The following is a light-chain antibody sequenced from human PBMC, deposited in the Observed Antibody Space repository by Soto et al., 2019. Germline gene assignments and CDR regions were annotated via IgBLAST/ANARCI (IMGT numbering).Light chain of an antibody. CDR3: QQYKKWPSLT. V-gene: IGKV3-15*01. CDR2: GAS. Sequence: EIVLTQFPATLSVSPGERATLSCRASQDISNNLAWYQQKPGQAPRLLIYGASTWATGNPGRFSGSGSGTEVTLXLSXLQYEDCEVYDCQQYKKWPSLTFGGGTKVDIK. CDR1: QDISNN. J-gene: IGKJ4*01.